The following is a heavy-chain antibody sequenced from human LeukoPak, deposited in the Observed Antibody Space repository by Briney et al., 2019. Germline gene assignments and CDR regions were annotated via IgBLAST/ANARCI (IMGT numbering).Heavy chain of an antibody. CDR1: GGSFSGYY. J-gene: IGHJ4*02. D-gene: IGHD3-22*01. V-gene: IGHV4-34*01. Sequence: SETLSLTCAVYGGSFSGYYWSWLRQPPGKGLEWIGEINHSGSTNYNPSLKSRVTISVDTSKNQFSLKLSSVTAADTAVYYCASVRNSSGYMGIDYWGQGNLVTVSS. CDR3: ASVRNSSGYMGIDY. CDR2: INHSGST.